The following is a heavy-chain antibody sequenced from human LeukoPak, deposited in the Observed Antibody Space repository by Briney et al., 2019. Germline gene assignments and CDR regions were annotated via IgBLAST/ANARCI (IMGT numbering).Heavy chain of an antibody. J-gene: IGHJ6*03. CDR3: ARGGGLRGYYYYYYMDV. V-gene: IGHV4-59*12. CDR1: GGSISSYY. Sequence: PPETLSLTCTVSGGSISSYYWSWIRQPPGKGLEWIGYIYYSGSTNYNPSLKSRVTISVDTSKNQFSLKLSSVTAADTAVYYCARGGGLRGYYYYYYMDVWGKGTTVTVSS. D-gene: IGHD3-10*01. CDR2: IYYSGST.